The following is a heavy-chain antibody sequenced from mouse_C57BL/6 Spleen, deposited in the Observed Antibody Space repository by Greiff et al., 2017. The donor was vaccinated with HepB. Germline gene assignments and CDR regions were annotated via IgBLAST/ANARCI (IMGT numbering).Heavy chain of an antibody. CDR1: GYTFTSYW. Sequence: VQLQQPGAELVKPGASVKLSCKASGYTFTSYWMHWVKQRPGQGLEWIGMIHPNSGSTNYNEKFKSKATLTVDKSSSTAYMQLSSLTSEDSAVYYCAREWTGTYFDYWGQGTTLTVSS. V-gene: IGHV1-64*01. D-gene: IGHD4-1*01. CDR2: IHPNSGST. CDR3: AREWTGTYFDY. J-gene: IGHJ2*01.